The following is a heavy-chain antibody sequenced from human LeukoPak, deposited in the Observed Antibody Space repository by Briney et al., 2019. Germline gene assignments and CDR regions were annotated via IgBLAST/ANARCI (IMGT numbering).Heavy chain of an antibody. CDR1: GGSISEISYY. CDR2: IYYSRST. CDR3: ARLYYDSSGYYQICYFDY. V-gene: IGHV4-39*01. Sequence: SETLSLTCSVSGGSISEISYYWGWIRQPPGKGLEWIGNIYYSRSTYNNPSLESRVVISVDTSRNQFSLNLSSVTAADTAVYYCARLYYDSSGYYQICYFDYWGQGTLVTVSS. J-gene: IGHJ4*02. D-gene: IGHD3-22*01.